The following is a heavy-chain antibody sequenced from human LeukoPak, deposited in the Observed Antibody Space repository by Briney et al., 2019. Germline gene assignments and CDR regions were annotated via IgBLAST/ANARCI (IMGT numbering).Heavy chain of an antibody. Sequence: GGSLRLSCAASGFPLSSYSINWVRRAPGKGLEWVSYISSSSSNIYYLDSVQGLLTVSRDNDKNSLSLQIDSPRAEDTAVYYCVRVKCTSFVYWGEGTLVTVSS. V-gene: IGHV3-48*01. D-gene: IGHD2-2*01. CDR2: ISSSSSNI. CDR3: VRVKCTSFVY. J-gene: IGHJ4*02. CDR1: GFPLSSYS.